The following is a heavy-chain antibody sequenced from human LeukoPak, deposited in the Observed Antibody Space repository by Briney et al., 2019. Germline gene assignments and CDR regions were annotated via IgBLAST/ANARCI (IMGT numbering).Heavy chain of an antibody. V-gene: IGHV5-51*01. CDR2: IYPGDSDT. Sequence: SGESLKISCKGSRYSFTSYWIGWVRQMTGKGLEWMGIIYPGDSDTRNSTSIQGEVTITADKSISTAYLQWSSMKASDTAMYYCARHAPHNDGDYLPFDYWGQGTLVTVSS. J-gene: IGHJ4*02. D-gene: IGHD4-17*01. CDR1: RYSFTSYW. CDR3: ARHAPHNDGDYLPFDY.